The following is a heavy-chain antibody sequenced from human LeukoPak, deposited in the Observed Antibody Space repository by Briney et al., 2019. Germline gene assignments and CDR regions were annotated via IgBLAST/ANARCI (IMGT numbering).Heavy chain of an antibody. CDR3: AREDSSGSSRAFDI. CDR1: GFTVSSNY. D-gene: IGHD3-22*01. V-gene: IGHV3-53*01. Sequence: GGSLRLSCAASGFTVSSNYMSWVGQAPGKGLEWVSVIYSGGSTYYADSVKGRFTISRDNSKNTLYLQMNSLRAEDTAVYYCAREDSSGSSRAFDIWGQGTMVTVSS. CDR2: IYSGGST. J-gene: IGHJ3*02.